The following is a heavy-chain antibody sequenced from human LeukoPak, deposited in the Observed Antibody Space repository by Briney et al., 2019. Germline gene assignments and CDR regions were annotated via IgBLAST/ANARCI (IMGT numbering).Heavy chain of an antibody. CDR1: GYSFTSYG. CDR3: ARDDQIVVAGIVGY. J-gene: IGHJ4*02. V-gene: IGHV1-18*01. D-gene: IGHD6-19*01. Sequence: ASVKVSCKASGYSFTSYGINGVRQAPGQGLEWMGWISAYNGNTNYAQKLQGRVTMTTDTSTSTAYMELRSLRSDDTAVYYCARDDQIVVAGIVGYWGQGTLVTVSS. CDR2: ISAYNGNT.